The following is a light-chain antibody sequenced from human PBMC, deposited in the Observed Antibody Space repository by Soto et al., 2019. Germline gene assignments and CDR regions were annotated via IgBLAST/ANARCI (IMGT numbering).Light chain of an antibody. J-gene: IGKJ2*01. V-gene: IGKV3-20*01. Sequence: MVLTQSPGTLSLSPGESATLSCRASQSIRSSYVAWYQQTPGQAPRLLSYAASPRATGLPDRFSGSGSGTDFTLTISRLEPEDFAMYYCHCQDFGNSAVYSFGHETKLEI. CDR3: HCQDFGNSAVYS. CDR1: QSIRSSY. CDR2: AAS.